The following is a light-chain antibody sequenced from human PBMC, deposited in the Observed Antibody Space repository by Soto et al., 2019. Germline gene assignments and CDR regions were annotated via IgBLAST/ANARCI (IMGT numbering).Light chain of an antibody. CDR2: ESS. J-gene: IGKJ5*01. Sequence: DIQLTQSPPSLSASVGDRVTITCRASQSISPFLNWYQCKPGKPPKLLIYESSIVRGGVSSRFSGSGSGTDFTLTIDRLQSEDFATYYVQHSSSDLIPFGQGKR. CDR3: QHSSSDLIP. V-gene: IGKV1-39*01. CDR1: QSISPF.